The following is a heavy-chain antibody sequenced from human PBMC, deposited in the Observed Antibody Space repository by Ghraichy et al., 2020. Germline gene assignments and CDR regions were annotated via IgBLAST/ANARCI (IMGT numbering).Heavy chain of an antibody. CDR2: INPNSGGT. Sequence: ASVKVSCKASGYTFTGYYMHWVRQAPGQGLEWMGWINPNSGGTNYAQKFQGWVTMTRDTSISTAYMELSRLRSDDTAVYYCARVGPDYYDSSGYLSPYYYGMDVWGQGTMVTVSS. J-gene: IGHJ6*02. V-gene: IGHV1-2*04. CDR1: GYTFTGYY. D-gene: IGHD3-22*01. CDR3: ARVGPDYYDSSGYLSPYYYGMDV.